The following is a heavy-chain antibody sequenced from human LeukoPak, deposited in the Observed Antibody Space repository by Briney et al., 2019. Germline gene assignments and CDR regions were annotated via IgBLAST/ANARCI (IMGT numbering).Heavy chain of an antibody. D-gene: IGHD4-17*01. CDR2: INHSGST. CDR1: GGSFSGYY. Sequence: SETPSLTCAVYGGSFSGYYWSWIRQPPGKGLEWIGEINHSGSTNYNPSLKSRVTISVDTSKNQFSLKLSSVTAADTAVYYCAGGGYGRLRYYFDYWGQGTLVTVSS. CDR3: AGGGYGRLRYYFDY. J-gene: IGHJ4*02. V-gene: IGHV4-34*01.